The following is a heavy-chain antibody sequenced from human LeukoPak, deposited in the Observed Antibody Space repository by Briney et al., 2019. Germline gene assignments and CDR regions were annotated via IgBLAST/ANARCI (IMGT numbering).Heavy chain of an antibody. CDR2: IYHSGST. CDR1: GYSISSGYY. J-gene: IGHJ5*02. Sequence: PSETLSLTCAVSGYSISSGYYWGWIRQPPGKGLEWIGSIYHSGSTYYNPSLKSRVTISVDTSKNRFSLKLSSVTAADTAVYYCAREGSITIFGVVSYLDPWGQGTLVTVSS. CDR3: AREGSITIFGVVSYLDP. V-gene: IGHV4-38-2*02. D-gene: IGHD3-3*01.